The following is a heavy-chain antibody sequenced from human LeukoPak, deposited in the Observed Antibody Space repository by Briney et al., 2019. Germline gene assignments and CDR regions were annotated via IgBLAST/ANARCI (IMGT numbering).Heavy chain of an antibody. CDR3: ARIRTYYYDSSGLGSRDY. Sequence: SETLSLTCTVSGGSISSYYWSWIRQPAGKGLEWIGRIYASGSTNYNPSLKSRVTMSVDTSKNQFSLKLSSVTAADTAVYYCARIRTYYYDSSGLGSRDYWGQGTLVTVSS. J-gene: IGHJ4*02. V-gene: IGHV4-4*07. D-gene: IGHD3-22*01. CDR2: IYASGST. CDR1: GGSISSYY.